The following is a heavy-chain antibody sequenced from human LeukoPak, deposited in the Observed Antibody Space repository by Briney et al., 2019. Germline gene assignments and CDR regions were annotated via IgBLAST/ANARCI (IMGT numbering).Heavy chain of an antibody. D-gene: IGHD4-17*01. J-gene: IGHJ4*02. Sequence: SVKVSCKASGYTFTSYGISWVRQAPGQGLEWMGRIIPILGIANYAQKFQGRVTITADKSTSTAYMELSSLRSEDTAVYYCARSPPGRSGDYVGKPYYFDYWGQGTLVTVSS. V-gene: IGHV1-69*04. CDR1: GYTFTSYG. CDR2: IIPILGIA. CDR3: ARSPPGRSGDYVGKPYYFDY.